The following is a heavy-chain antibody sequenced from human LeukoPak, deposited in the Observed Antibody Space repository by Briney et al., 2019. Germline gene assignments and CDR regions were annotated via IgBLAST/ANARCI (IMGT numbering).Heavy chain of an antibody. CDR2: IKQDGSLQ. D-gene: IGHD3-22*01. V-gene: IGHV3-7*01. CDR3: ATSYDSSGCD. Sequence: GGSLRLSCAASGFTFSDYYMSWIRQAPGKGLEWVANIKQDGSLQHYGDSVKGRFTISRDNAKNSLYLQMNNLRAEDTALYYCATSYDSSGCDWGQGTLVTVSS. J-gene: IGHJ4*02. CDR1: GFTFSDYY.